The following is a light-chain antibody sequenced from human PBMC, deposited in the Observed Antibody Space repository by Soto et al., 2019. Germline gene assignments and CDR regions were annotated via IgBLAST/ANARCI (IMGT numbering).Light chain of an antibody. J-gene: IGKJ1*01. V-gene: IGKV3-20*01. Sequence: EIVLTQSPAPLSLSPGERATLSCRASQSVGSNLAWYQHKRGPAPRLLIYGASNRATGIPDRFSGSGSGTDFTLTISRLEPEDFAVYYCQQYGSSGTLGQGTKVDI. CDR2: GAS. CDR1: QSVGSN. CDR3: QQYGSSGT.